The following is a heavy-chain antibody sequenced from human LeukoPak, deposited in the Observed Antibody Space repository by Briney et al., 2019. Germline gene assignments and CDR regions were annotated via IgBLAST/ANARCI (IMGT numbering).Heavy chain of an antibody. J-gene: IGHJ6*02. V-gene: IGHV3-64*01. Sequence: PGGSLRLSCAASGFTFSSYAMHWVRQAPGKGLEYVSATSKNGGSTYYANSVKGRFTISRDNSKNTLYLQMGSLRAEDMAVYYCARDYVAADYYYGMDVWGQGTTVTVSS. CDR1: GFTFSSYA. D-gene: IGHD6-19*01. CDR2: TSKNGGST. CDR3: ARDYVAADYYYGMDV.